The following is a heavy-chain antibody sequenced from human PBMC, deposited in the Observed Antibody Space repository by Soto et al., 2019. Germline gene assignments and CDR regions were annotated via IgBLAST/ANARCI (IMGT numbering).Heavy chain of an antibody. Sequence: PGGSLRLSCAASGFTFSSYAMSWVRQAPGKGLEWVSAISGSGGSTYYADSVKGRFTISRDNSKNTLYLQMNSLRAEDTAVYYCARGRVPAANNYYYCGMDVWGQGTTVTVSS. J-gene: IGHJ6*02. CDR2: ISGSGGST. V-gene: IGHV3-23*01. CDR1: GFTFSSYA. CDR3: ARGRVPAANNYYYCGMDV. D-gene: IGHD2-2*01.